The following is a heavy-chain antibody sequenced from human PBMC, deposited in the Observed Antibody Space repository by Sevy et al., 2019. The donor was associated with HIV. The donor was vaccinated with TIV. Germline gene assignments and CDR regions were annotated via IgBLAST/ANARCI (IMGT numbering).Heavy chain of an antibody. V-gene: IGHV3-9*01. CDR3: AKMNY. Sequence: GGSLRLSCEASGFALDDSAMHWVRQAPGKGLEWVAGISWDSARIAYADSIEGRFTISRDNAKNSLYLQMNSLRTEDTALYYCAKMNYWGQGSLVTVSS. J-gene: IGHJ4*02. CDR1: GFALDDSA. CDR2: ISWDSARI.